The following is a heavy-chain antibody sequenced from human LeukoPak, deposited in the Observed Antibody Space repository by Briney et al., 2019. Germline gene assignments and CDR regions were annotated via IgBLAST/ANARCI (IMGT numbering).Heavy chain of an antibody. CDR1: GYTFTSCD. CDR2: MNPNSGKT. CDR3: TRGSSGRRDN. D-gene: IGHD6-19*01. V-gene: IGHV1-8*01. Sequence: ASVKVSFKASGYTFTSCDINWGRQAPGQGGGWMGWMNPNSGKTGYKQSFQGRITMTRDISIGTAYMELSNLTSEDTAIYYCTRGSSGRRDNWGQGTLVTVSA. J-gene: IGHJ4*02.